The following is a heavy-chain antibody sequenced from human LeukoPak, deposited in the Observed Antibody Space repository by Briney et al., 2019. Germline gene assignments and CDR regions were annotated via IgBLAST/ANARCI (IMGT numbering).Heavy chain of an antibody. D-gene: IGHD1-26*01. CDR2: INGDESST. CDR1: AFTFNTYW. Sequence: GGSLRLSCAASAFTFNTYWMHWVRQVPGRGLEWVSRINGDESSTNYADSVKGRFTISRDNAKDTLYLHMNSLTAEDTAVYYCARGAKWAYYFDYWGQGTLVTVPS. CDR3: ARGAKWAYYFDY. V-gene: IGHV3-74*01. J-gene: IGHJ4*02.